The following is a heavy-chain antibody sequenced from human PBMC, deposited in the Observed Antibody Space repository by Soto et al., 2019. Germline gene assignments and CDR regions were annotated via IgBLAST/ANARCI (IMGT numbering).Heavy chain of an antibody. Sequence: GGSLRLSCAASGFTFSSFGMHWVRQAPGKGLEWVANIKQDGSEKYYVDSVKGRFTISRDNAKNSLYLQMNSLRAEDTAVYYCARKSSWDVDTAMAGNYYYYGMDVWGQGTTVTVSS. V-gene: IGHV3-7*03. D-gene: IGHD5-18*01. CDR3: ARKSSWDVDTAMAGNYYYYGMDV. J-gene: IGHJ6*02. CDR1: GFTFSSFG. CDR2: IKQDGSEK.